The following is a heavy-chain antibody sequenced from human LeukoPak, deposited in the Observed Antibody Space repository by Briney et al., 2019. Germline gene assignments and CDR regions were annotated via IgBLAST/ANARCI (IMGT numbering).Heavy chain of an antibody. Sequence: PGGSLRLSCAASGFTFSSYAMSWVRQAPGKGLEWVSSITGSSASTYYADSVKGRLTISRDNSKNTLYLQMNSLRAEDMAVYFCAKLDYYDTHWGQGTLVTVPS. J-gene: IGHJ4*02. CDR1: GFTFSSYA. CDR2: ITGSSAST. V-gene: IGHV3-23*01. CDR3: AKLDYYDTH. D-gene: IGHD3-22*01.